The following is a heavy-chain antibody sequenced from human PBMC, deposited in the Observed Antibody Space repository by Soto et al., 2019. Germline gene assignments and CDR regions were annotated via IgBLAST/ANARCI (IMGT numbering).Heavy chain of an antibody. CDR1: GFSFSTYG. D-gene: IGHD3-16*02. CDR2: IYFDGSNK. CDR3: VRDWGPPRSLSSIKLWFAFDL. V-gene: IGHV3-33*01. J-gene: IGHJ4*02. Sequence: QVQLVESGGGVVQPGRSLRLSCAASGFSFSTYGMHWVRQAPGKGLEWVAVIYFDGSNKYYGDSVRGRFTISRDNSKNTLYLQMNSLRAEDTAVYYCVRDWGPPRSLSSIKLWFAFDLWGQGTPVTVSS.